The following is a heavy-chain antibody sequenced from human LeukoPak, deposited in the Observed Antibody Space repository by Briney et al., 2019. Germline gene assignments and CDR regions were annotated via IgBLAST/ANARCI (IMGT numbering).Heavy chain of an antibody. CDR2: INSDGSST. Sequence: GGSLRLSCAASGFTFSNYWMHRVRQAPGKGLVWVSRINSDGSSTSYADSVKGRFTISRDNAKNTLYLQMNSLRAEDTAVYYCARDKHRGGWLLVDYWGQGTLVTVSS. V-gene: IGHV3-74*01. D-gene: IGHD5-24*01. CDR3: ARDKHRGGWLLVDY. CDR1: GFTFSNYW. J-gene: IGHJ4*02.